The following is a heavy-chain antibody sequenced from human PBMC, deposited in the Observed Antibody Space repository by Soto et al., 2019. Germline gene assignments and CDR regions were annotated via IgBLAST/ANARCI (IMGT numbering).Heavy chain of an antibody. CDR1: VFTFINFA. Sequence: XGSLRLSCTASVFTFINFAMNCVRQSPGKWLEWVSTISGRGDSTYYADSVKGRFTISRDNSRNTLYLQMNSLRAEDSATYYCAFRNWAEWLVPAGSFDYWGQGTLVTVSS. D-gene: IGHD6-19*01. CDR2: ISGRGDST. CDR3: AFRNWAEWLVPAGSFDY. J-gene: IGHJ4*02. V-gene: IGHV3-23*01.